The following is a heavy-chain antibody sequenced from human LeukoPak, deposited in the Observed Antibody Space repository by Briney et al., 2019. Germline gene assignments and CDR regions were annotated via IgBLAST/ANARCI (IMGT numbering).Heavy chain of an antibody. J-gene: IGHJ4*02. CDR2: ISYEGSNK. V-gene: IGHV3-30*03. Sequence: PGRCMRLSCAASGFTFSSYGMQWISQAPGTGLEWVAAISYEGSNKYYADSVEGRFTISRDNSKNTVYLQMNSLRAEDTAVYYCATHPRLERHPLLDYWGQGTLVTVSS. CDR1: GFTFSSYG. CDR3: ATHPRLERHPLLDY. D-gene: IGHD1-1*01.